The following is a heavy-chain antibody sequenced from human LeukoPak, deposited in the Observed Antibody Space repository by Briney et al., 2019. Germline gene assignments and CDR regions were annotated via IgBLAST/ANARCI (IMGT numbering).Heavy chain of an antibody. CDR3: ARHYEPYDFWSGRNWFDP. CDR2: AYYSGST. D-gene: IGHD3-3*01. V-gene: IGHV4-39*01. Sequence: KPSETLSLTCTVSGGSISSSNYYWAWIRQPPGKGLEWIGSAYYSGSTSYNPSLKSRVTISVDTSKNQFSLKLSSVTAADTAVYYCARHYEPYDFWSGRNWFDPWGQGTLVTVSS. J-gene: IGHJ5*02. CDR1: GGSISSSNYY.